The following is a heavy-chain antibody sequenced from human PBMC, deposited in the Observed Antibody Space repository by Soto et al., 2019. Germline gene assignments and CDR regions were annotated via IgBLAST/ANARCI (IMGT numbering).Heavy chain of an antibody. D-gene: IGHD5-18*01. CDR2: IYPGDSDT. CDR3: AXALVQLWPAPRPYYFDY. J-gene: IGHJ4*02. V-gene: IGHV5-51*01. Sequence: PGESLKISCKGSGYSFTSYWIGWVRQMPGKGLEWMGIIYPGDSDTRYSPSFQGQVTISADKSISTAYLQWSSLKASDTAMYYCAXALVQLWPAPRPYYFDYWGQGALVTVSS. CDR1: GYSFTSYW.